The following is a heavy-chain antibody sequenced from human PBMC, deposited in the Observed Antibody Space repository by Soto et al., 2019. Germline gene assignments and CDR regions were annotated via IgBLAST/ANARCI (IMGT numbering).Heavy chain of an antibody. CDR3: ARVVEYYDPYCCDGMDV. J-gene: IGHJ6*02. V-gene: IGHV3-21*01. CDR1: GFTFSSYN. CDR2: ISSSSSYV. Sequence: EVQLVASGGGLVKPGGSMRLSCAASGFTFSSYNMNWVRQAPGKGLERVSSISSSSSYVYYADSVKGRFTISRDNAKNSLYLQMHSMRAEDTAVYSCARVVEYYDPYCCDGMDVWGQGTTVTVSS. D-gene: IGHD3-22*01.